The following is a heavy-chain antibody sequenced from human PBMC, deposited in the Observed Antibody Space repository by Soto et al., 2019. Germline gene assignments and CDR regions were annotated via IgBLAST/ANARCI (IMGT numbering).Heavy chain of an antibody. D-gene: IGHD6-13*01. Sequence: SETLSLTCSVSGGSISSYYWSWIRQPAGKGLEWIGRIYTSGSTNYNPSLKSRVTMSVDTSKNQFSLKLSSVTAADTAVYYCARGAAGMGTTIRLIRYHYGMDVWGQGTTVT. CDR1: GGSISSYY. J-gene: IGHJ6*02. V-gene: IGHV4-4*07. CDR2: IYTSGST. CDR3: ARGAAGMGTTIRLIRYHYGMDV.